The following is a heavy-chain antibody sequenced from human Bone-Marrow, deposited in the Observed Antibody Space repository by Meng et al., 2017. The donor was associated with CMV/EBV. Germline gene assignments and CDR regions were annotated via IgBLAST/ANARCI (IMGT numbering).Heavy chain of an antibody. J-gene: IGHJ6*02. D-gene: IGHD3-3*01. CDR2: INWNGGST. CDR3: AKATYYDFWSGYYQYYYYGMDV. CDR1: GFTFDDYG. Sequence: GESLKISCAASGFTFDDYGMSWIRQAPGKGLEWVSGINWNGGSTGYADSVKGRFTISRDNSKNTLYLQSNSLRAEDTAVYYCAKATYYDFWSGYYQYYYYGMDVWGQGNTVPVSS. V-gene: IGHV3-20*04.